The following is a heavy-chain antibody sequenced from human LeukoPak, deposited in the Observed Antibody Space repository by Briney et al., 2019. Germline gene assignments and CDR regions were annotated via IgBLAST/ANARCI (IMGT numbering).Heavy chain of an antibody. D-gene: IGHD2-2*01. CDR2: INSDGRSI. J-gene: IGHJ5*02. CDR3: ARDNTIYCSSTSCYGDNWFDP. CDR1: GFTFSSYW. V-gene: IGHV3-74*01. Sequence: GGSLRLSCAASGFTFSSYWMHWVRQAPGKGLVWVSRINSDGRSISYADSVKGRFTISRDNAKNTLYLQMNSLRAEDTAVYYCARDNTIYCSSTSCYGDNWFDPWGQGTLVTVSS.